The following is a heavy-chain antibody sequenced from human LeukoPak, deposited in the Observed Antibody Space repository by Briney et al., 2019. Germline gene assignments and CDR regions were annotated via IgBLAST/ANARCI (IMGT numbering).Heavy chain of an antibody. D-gene: IGHD6-13*01. J-gene: IGHJ5*02. CDR2: ISSSSSYT. CDR1: GFTFSDYY. CDR3: ASSAGTWVSDWFDP. Sequence: PGGSLRLSCAASGFTFSDYYMSWIRQAPGKGLEWVSYISSSSSYTNYADSVKGRFTISRDNAKNSLHLQMDSLRAEDTAVYYCASSAGTWVSDWFDPWGQGTLVTVSS. V-gene: IGHV3-11*03.